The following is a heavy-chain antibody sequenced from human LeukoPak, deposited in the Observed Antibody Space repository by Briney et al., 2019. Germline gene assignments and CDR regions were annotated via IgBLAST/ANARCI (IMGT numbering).Heavy chain of an antibody. CDR2: IYYSGST. J-gene: IGHJ4*02. D-gene: IGHD3-22*01. CDR1: GGSISSGDYY. Sequence: PSETLSLTCTVSGGSISSGDYYWSWIRQPPGKGLEWIGYIYYSGSTYYNPSLKSRVTISVDKSKNQFSLKLSSVTAADTAVYYCARRPRIYYYDSSGFGYWGQGTLVTVSS. CDR3: ARRPRIYYYDSSGFGY. V-gene: IGHV4-30-4*08.